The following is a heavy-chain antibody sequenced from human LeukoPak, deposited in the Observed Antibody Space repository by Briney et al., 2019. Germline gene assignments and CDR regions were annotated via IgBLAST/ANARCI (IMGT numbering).Heavy chain of an antibody. D-gene: IGHD3-22*01. V-gene: IGHV4-59*01. Sequence: SETLSLTCTVSGGSISSYYWSWVRQPPGKGLEWIGYIYYSGSTKYIPSLKSRVTISVDTSKTQFSLRLSSVTAADTAVYYCARAFDSSGYLVPLDYWGQGTLVTVSS. CDR1: GGSISSYY. CDR3: ARAFDSSGYLVPLDY. J-gene: IGHJ4*02. CDR2: IYYSGST.